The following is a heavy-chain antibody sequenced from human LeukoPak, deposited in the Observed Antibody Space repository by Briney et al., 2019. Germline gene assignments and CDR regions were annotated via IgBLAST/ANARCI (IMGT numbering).Heavy chain of an antibody. Sequence: SDTLSLTCAVSGGSISRFHWSWIRQPPGKGLEGIGYVFYTEDTNSNPSLKSRVTVSLAPSKNQLSLRLTSVTAADTAVYYCARHPFATPFDHWGRGTLVTVSS. V-gene: IGHV4-59*08. CDR2: VFYTEDT. CDR3: ARHPFATPFDH. D-gene: IGHD2-15*01. J-gene: IGHJ4*02. CDR1: GGSISRFH.